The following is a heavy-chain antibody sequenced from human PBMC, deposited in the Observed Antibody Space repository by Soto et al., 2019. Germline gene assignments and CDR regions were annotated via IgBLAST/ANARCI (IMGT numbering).Heavy chain of an antibody. CDR3: AILRSVADPFDY. Sequence: ASVKVSCKASGYTFTSYAMHWVRQAPGQRLEWMGWINAGNGNTKYSQKFQGRVTITRDTSASTAYMELSSLRSEDTAVYYCAILRSVADPFDYWGQGTLVTAPQ. J-gene: IGHJ4*02. CDR1: GYTFTSYA. V-gene: IGHV1-3*01. CDR2: INAGNGNT. D-gene: IGHD6-19*01.